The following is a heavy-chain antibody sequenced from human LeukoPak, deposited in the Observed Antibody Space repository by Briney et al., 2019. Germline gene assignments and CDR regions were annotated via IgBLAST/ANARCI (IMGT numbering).Heavy chain of an antibody. CDR1: GFTVSSDY. Sequence: GGSLRLSCAASGFTVSSDYMGWVRQVPGKGLEWVSVIYSGGTTYYADSVKGRFTISRDNSKNTLYLQMNSLRAEDTALYYCARGLGSGTYTDYYMDVWGKGTTVTVSS. D-gene: IGHD3-10*01. J-gene: IGHJ6*03. CDR2: IYSGGTT. CDR3: ARGLGSGTYTDYYMDV. V-gene: IGHV3-53*01.